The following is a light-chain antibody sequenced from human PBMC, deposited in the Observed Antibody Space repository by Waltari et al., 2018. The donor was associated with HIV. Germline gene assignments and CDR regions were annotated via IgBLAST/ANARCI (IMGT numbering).Light chain of an antibody. CDR3: QQRKYLYT. CDR2: GVS. Sequence: EIVLTQSPAPLSLSPGETATLSCRASQTVSTFLAWYQQKPGQSPRLLISGVSARAPGIPVRFSGSGSETDFTLTISGLEPDDFAVYFCQQRKYLYTFGQGTKVEI. J-gene: IGKJ2*01. V-gene: IGKV3-11*01. CDR1: QTVSTF.